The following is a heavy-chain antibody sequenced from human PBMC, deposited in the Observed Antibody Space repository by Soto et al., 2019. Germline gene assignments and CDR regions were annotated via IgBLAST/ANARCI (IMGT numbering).Heavy chain of an antibody. D-gene: IGHD5-12*01. CDR2: IYYSGST. CDR3: ARGEWLATIKPYFAY. Sequence: SETLSLTCTVSGGSMSSYYWSWIRQSPGKGLEWIGYIYYSGSTNYNLSLKSRVAISLDTSKNQFSLMLSSVTAADTAVYYCARGEWLATIKPYFAYWGQGTLVTVSS. CDR1: GGSMSSYY. J-gene: IGHJ4*02. V-gene: IGHV4-59*01.